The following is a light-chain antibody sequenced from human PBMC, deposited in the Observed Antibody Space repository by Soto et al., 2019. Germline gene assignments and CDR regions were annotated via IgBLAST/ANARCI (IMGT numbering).Light chain of an antibody. CDR3: QEYNGRSS. CDR1: QNVAGD. J-gene: IGKJ1*01. CDR2: RTS. Sequence: RVTTQSPATLSVSPGERATLSCRASQNVAGDLAWYQQKPGQAPRLLIYRTSTRGTGIPARFSGSGSGTEFTLTISSLQSEDFAVYYCQEYNGRSSFGQGTKVEIK. V-gene: IGKV3-15*01.